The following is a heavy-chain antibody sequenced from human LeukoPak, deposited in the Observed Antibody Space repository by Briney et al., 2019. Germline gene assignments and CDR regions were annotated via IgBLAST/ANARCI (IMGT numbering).Heavy chain of an antibody. V-gene: IGHV4-59*08. J-gene: IGHJ4*02. CDR3: ARHRGSGTYPLDY. CDR2: IFYNGDT. CDR1: GGSINNYY. Sequence: PSETLSLTCTVSGGSINNYYWSWFRQPPGKGLEWIGYIFYNGDTNYHPSLKSRLTMSVDTSKNQFSLRLNSVTAADTAVYYCARHRGSGTYPLDYWGQGTLVTVSS. D-gene: IGHD3-10*01.